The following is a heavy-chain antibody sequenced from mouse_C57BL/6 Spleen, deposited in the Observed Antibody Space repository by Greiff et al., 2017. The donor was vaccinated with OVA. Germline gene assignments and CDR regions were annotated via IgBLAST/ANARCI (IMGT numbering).Heavy chain of an antibody. V-gene: IGHV1-69*01. CDR2: IDPSDSYT. CDR1: GYTFTSYW. CDR3: ASGGITTVVEGVAY. D-gene: IGHD1-1*01. Sequence: QVQLQQPGAELVMPGASVKLSCKASGYTFTSYWMHWVKQRPGQGLEWIGEIDPSDSYTNYNQKFKGKSTLTVDKSSSTAYMQLSSLTSEDSAVDYWASGGITTVVEGVAYWGQGTLVTVSA. J-gene: IGHJ3*01.